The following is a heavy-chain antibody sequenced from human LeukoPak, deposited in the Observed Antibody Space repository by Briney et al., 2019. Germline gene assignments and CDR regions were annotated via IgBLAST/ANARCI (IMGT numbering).Heavy chain of an antibody. J-gene: IGHJ4*02. CDR1: GGSISSSSYY. CDR2: IYYSGST. V-gene: IGHV4-39*07. Sequence: SETLSLTCTVSGGSISSSSYYWGWIRQPPGKGLEWIGSIYYSGSTYYNPSLKSRVTISVDTSKNQFSLNLSSVTAADTAVYYCARAERRITIFGVVIVKFDYWGQGTLVTVSS. CDR3: ARAERRITIFGVVIVKFDY. D-gene: IGHD3-3*01.